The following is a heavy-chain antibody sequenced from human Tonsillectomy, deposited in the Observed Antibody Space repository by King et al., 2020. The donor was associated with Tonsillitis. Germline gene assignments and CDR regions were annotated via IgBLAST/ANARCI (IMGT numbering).Heavy chain of an antibody. Sequence: VQLVESGGGLVQPGGSLRLSCAASGFTIGSYEMNWVRQAPGKGLEWLSYISRSGTTVYYADSVKGRFTISRDNARNSLYLQMDSLRAEDTAVYYCARDPYSSTDSYYYYYYMDVWGKGTTVTVSS. CDR1: GFTIGSYE. V-gene: IGHV3-48*03. D-gene: IGHD6-13*01. J-gene: IGHJ6*03. CDR3: ARDPYSSTDSYYYYYYMDV. CDR2: ISRSGTTV.